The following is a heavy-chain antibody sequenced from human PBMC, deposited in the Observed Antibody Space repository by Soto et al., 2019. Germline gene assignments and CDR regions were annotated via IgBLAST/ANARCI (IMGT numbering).Heavy chain of an antibody. CDR3: ARQWLGSPYYYYGMDV. Sequence: GASVKVSCKASGYTFTGNYMHWVRQAPRQGLEWMGWINPNSGGTNYAQKFQGWVTMTRDTSISTAYMELSRLRSDDTAVYYCARQWLGSPYYYYGMDVWGQGTTVTVSS. J-gene: IGHJ6*02. V-gene: IGHV1-2*04. D-gene: IGHD6-19*01. CDR2: INPNSGGT. CDR1: GYTFTGNY.